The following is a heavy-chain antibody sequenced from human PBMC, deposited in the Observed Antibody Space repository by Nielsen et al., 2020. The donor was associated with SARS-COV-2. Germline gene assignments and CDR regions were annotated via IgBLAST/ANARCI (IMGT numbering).Heavy chain of an antibody. CDR2: ISWNSGSI. V-gene: IGHV3-9*01. Sequence: SLKISCAASGFTFDDYGMSWVRQAPGKGLEWVSGISWNSGSIGYADSVKGRFTISRDNAKNSLYLQMNSLRAEDTALYYCAKGGNFWSGSDYWGQGTLVTVSS. CDR1: GFTFDDYG. D-gene: IGHD3-3*01. CDR3: AKGGNFWSGSDY. J-gene: IGHJ4*02.